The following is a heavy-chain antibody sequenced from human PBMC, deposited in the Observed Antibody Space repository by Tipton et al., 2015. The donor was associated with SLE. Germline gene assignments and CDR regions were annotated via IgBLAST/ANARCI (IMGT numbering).Heavy chain of an antibody. Sequence: TLSLTCTVSGGSISSSSYYWGWIRQPPGKGLEWIGSIYYSGSTYYNPSLKSRVTISVDTSKNQFSLKLSSATAADTAVYYCARWTRKAFDIWGQGTMVTVSS. J-gene: IGHJ3*02. V-gene: IGHV4-39*07. CDR1: GGSISSSSYY. CDR2: IYYSGST. CDR3: ARWTRKAFDI. D-gene: IGHD1-14*01.